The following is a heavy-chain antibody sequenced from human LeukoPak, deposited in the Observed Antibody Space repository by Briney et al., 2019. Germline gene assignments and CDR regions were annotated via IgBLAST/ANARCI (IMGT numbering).Heavy chain of an antibody. D-gene: IGHD3-22*01. J-gene: IGHJ4*02. Sequence: GGSLRLSCAASGFTFSSHAMSWVRQASGKGLEWVSSISGSGGNTYYADSVKGRFTISRDNSQNTLYIQMNSLRAEDTAVYYCAKDYYDSSIFSAPHLFACSGQGTLVTVSS. V-gene: IGHV3-23*01. CDR1: GFTFSSHA. CDR2: ISGSGGNT. CDR3: AKDYYDSSIFSAPHLFAC.